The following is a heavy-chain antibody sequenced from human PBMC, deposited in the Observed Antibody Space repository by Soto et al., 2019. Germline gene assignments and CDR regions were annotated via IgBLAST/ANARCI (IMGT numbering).Heavy chain of an antibody. CDR2: ISRSGSTI. CDR1: GFTFSDYY. D-gene: IGHD6-13*01. J-gene: IGHJ4*02. V-gene: IGHV3-11*01. Sequence: GGSLRLSCAASGFTFSDYYMSWIRQAPGKGLEWVSYISRSGSTIYYADSVKGRFTISRDNAKNSLYLQMNSLRAEDTAVYYCARTPAGGSSWFGDDWGQGTLVTVSS. CDR3: ARTPAGGSSWFGDD.